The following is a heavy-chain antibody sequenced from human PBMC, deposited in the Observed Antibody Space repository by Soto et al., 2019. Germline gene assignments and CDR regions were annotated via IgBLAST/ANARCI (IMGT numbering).Heavy chain of an antibody. CDR2: IYPGDSDT. V-gene: IGHV5-51*01. CDR1: GYSFTSYW. D-gene: IGHD2-21*02. J-gene: IGHJ4*02. Sequence: PGESLKISCKGSGYSFTSYWIGWVRQMPGKGQEWMEIIYPGDSDTRYSPSFQGQVTISADKSISTAYLQWSSLKASDTAMYYCARPVRHGGNSGIFDYWGQGTLVTVSS. CDR3: ARPVRHGGNSGIFDY.